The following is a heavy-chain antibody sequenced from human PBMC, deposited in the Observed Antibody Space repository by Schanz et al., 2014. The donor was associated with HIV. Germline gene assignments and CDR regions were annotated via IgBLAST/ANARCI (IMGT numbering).Heavy chain of an antibody. CDR1: EFIFSTYA. Sequence: EVQLLESGGGLVQPGGSLRLSCAASEFIFSTYAMGWVRQAPGRGLEWVSSISASGSSTFYADSVKGRFTISRDNSKNTLFLQMNSLRAEDTAVYYCAKRGNQSPTKGGCLDHWGQGVLVTVSS. CDR2: ISASGSST. V-gene: IGHV3-23*01. CDR3: AKRGNQSPTKGGCLDH. J-gene: IGHJ4*02. D-gene: IGHD1-26*01.